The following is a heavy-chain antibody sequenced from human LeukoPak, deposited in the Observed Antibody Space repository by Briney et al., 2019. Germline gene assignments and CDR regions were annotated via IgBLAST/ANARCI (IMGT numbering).Heavy chain of an antibody. D-gene: IGHD1-26*01. V-gene: IGHV3-21*01. CDR3: ARENTYSESYLTHFDY. CDR1: GFTFSNYN. J-gene: IGHJ4*02. CDR2: ISSSSSYI. Sequence: PGGSLRLSCAASGFTFSNYNLNWVRQAPGKGLEWVSSISSSSSYIYYADSLKGRFTISRDNAKNPLYLQMNNLRAEDTAVYYCARENTYSESYLTHFDYWGQGTLVTVSS.